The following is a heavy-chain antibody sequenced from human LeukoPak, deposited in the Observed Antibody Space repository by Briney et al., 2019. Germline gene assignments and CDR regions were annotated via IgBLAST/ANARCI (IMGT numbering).Heavy chain of an antibody. CDR1: GFTFDRHA. D-gene: IGHD5-18*01. CDR2: IYSGGSS. J-gene: IGHJ5*02. CDR3: ARYQLGQLSNWFDP. V-gene: IGHV3-53*01. Sequence: PGGSLRLSCAASGFTFDRHAMCWVRQAPGKGLEWVSIIYSGGSSYYADSVKGRFTISRDNSKNTLYLQMNSLRAEDTAVYYCARYQLGQLSNWFDPWGQGTLVTVSS.